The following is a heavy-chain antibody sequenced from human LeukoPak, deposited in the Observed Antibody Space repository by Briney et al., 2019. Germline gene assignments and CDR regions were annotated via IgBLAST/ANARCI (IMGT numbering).Heavy chain of an antibody. V-gene: IGHV5-51*01. J-gene: IGHJ3*02. CDR1: GYSFTNYW. CDR3: ASPGYGDNSVRAFDI. Sequence: GESLKISCQASGYSFTNYWIGWVRQMPGKGLEGMGGIYPHDYDTSYSPSFRGEVTISGDKSTTTDYLQWSSLKASDTDIYYCASPGYGDNSVRAFDIWGRGTLVAVSS. D-gene: IGHD4-23*01. CDR2: IYPHDYDT.